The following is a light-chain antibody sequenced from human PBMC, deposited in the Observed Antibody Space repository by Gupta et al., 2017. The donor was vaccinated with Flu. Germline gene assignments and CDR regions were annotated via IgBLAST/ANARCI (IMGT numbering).Light chain of an antibody. CDR2: GNN. V-gene: IGLV1-40*01. CDR3: QSYDSRLTGAG. Sequence: SALTQPSPVSGAPGQRLTISCTGSSSDIGAGYDVHWYQQVPGTAPKLRSYGNNNRPSGVPDRFSGSKSGTSASLAITGLQAEDEADYYGQSYDSRLTGAGFGGGTRVTVL. CDR1: SSDIGAGYD. J-gene: IGLJ3*02.